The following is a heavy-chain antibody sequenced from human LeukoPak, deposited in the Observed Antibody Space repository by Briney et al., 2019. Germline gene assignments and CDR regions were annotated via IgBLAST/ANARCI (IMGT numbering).Heavy chain of an antibody. V-gene: IGHV3-9*01. J-gene: IGHJ5*02. CDR2: ISWNSGSI. D-gene: IGHD3-16*01. Sequence: HSGGSLRLSCAASGFTFDDYAMHWVRQAPGKGLEWVSGISWNSGSIRYADSVKGRFTISRDNAKNSLYLQMNSLRAGDTAVYYCARDIGPIRLGELWGERWFDPWGQGTLVTVSS. CDR3: ARDIGPIRLGELWGERWFDP. CDR1: GFTFDDYA.